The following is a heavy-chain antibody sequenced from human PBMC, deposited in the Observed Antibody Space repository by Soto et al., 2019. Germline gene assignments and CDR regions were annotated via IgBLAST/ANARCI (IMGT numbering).Heavy chain of an antibody. D-gene: IGHD6-6*01. CDR1: GYTFTGYY. J-gene: IGHJ5*02. CDR3: ARAKPTYSSSPVFWPFDP. CDR2: INPNSGGT. Sequence: ASVKVSCKASGYTFTGYYMHWVRQAPGQGLEWMGWINPNSGGTNYAQKFQGWVTMTRDTSISTAYMELSRLRSDDTAVYYCARAKPTYSSSPVFWPFDPWGQGTLVTVSS. V-gene: IGHV1-2*04.